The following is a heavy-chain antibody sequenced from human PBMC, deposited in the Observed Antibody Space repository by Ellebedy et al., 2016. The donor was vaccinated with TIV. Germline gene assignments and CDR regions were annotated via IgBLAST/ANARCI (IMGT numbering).Heavy chain of an antibody. CDR3: ARNPPDYYDSSGYFDY. Sequence: IHDGESLKXSCAASGFTFSSYSMNWVRQAPGKGLEWVSYISSSSSTIYYADSVKGRFTISRDNSKNTLYLQMNSLRAEDTAVYYCARNPPDYYDSSGYFDYWGQGTLVTVSS. J-gene: IGHJ4*02. V-gene: IGHV3-48*01. D-gene: IGHD3-22*01. CDR1: GFTFSSYS. CDR2: ISSSSSTI.